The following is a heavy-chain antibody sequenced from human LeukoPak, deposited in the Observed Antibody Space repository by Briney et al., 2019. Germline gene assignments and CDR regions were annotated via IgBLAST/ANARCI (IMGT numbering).Heavy chain of an antibody. Sequence: GGSLRLACAASGFTFSGYAMSWVRHAPGKGLEWVSAISGSGGSTYYADSVKGRFTISRDNSKNTLYLQMNSLRAEDTAVYYCAKVRVVAYSDILTGYYTYDALDIWGQGTMVTVSS. J-gene: IGHJ3*02. CDR1: GFTFSGYA. CDR3: AKVRVVAYSDILTGYYTYDALDI. D-gene: IGHD3-9*01. V-gene: IGHV3-23*01. CDR2: ISGSGGST.